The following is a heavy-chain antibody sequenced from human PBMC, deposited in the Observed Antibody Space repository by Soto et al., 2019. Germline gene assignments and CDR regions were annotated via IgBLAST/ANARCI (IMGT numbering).Heavy chain of an antibody. CDR2: VYDLDGT. V-gene: IGHV3-53*01. J-gene: IGHJ3*02. CDR1: GLTVSGKKY. D-gene: IGHD5-12*01. Sequence: DVQLVESGGGLIQPGGSLRLSCVASGLTVSGKKYMAWVRQAPGKVPEWVSGVYDLDGTYYADSVRGRFTTSIDSSRTTVYLPMRDLRPEDTALYFCATWHLREHAYDIWGQGTMVTFSS. CDR3: ATWHLREHAYDI.